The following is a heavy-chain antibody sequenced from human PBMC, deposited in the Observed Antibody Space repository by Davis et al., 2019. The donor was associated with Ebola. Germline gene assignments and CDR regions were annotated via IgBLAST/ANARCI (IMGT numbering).Heavy chain of an antibody. CDR2: ISSSSNYT. D-gene: IGHD2-2*02. Sequence: GESLKISCAASGFTFSDYYMSWVRQAPGKGLEWVSYISSSSNYTNYADSVKGRFTISRDNAKNSLYLQMNSLRAEDTAVYYCARAGGIVVVPAAIRYYGMDVWGQGTTVTVSS. V-gene: IGHV3-11*06. CDR1: GFTFSDYY. CDR3: ARAGGIVVVPAAIRYYGMDV. J-gene: IGHJ6*02.